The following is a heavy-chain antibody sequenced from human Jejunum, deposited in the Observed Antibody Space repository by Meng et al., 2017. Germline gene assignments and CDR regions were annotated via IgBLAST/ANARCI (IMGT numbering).Heavy chain of an antibody. D-gene: IGHD7-27*01. CDR2: AST. CDR3: ARDHWGSLDY. V-gene: IGHV4-61*08. J-gene: IGHJ4*02. Sequence: QVQELWRGPGRVRLAELLSLFCAVSGGSVSSSGYQWGWIRQPPGKGLEWIGYASTNYNPSLKSRVTISVDTSKNQFSLKLTSVTAADTAVYYCARDHWGSLDYWGQGVLVTVSS. CDR1: GGSVSSSGYQ.